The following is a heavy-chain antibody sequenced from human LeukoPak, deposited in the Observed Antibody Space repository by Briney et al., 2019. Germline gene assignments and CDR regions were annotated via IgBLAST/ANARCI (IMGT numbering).Heavy chain of an antibody. J-gene: IGHJ4*02. CDR3: ARDVVYDILTGYYSRDYFDY. CDR2: INSDGSKT. Sequence: GGSLRLSCAASGFTFSSYWMHWVRQAPGKGLVWVSRINSDGSKTRYADSVKGRFTISRDNAKNTLHLRMNSLRAEDTAVYYCARDVVYDILTGYYSRDYFDYWGQGTLVTVSS. CDR1: GFTFSSYW. V-gene: IGHV3-74*01. D-gene: IGHD3-9*01.